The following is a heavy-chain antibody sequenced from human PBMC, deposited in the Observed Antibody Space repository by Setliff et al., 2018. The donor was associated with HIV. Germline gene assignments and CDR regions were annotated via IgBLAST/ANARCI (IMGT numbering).Heavy chain of an antibody. Sequence: PGGSLRLSCAASGFTFRNYKFNWVRQAPGRGLEWVSSISIGSGGAIDYADSVQGRFTISRDNSKNSLYLQMNSLRVEDTAVYYCARVSELLAYYMDVWGKGTTVTVSS. J-gene: IGHJ6*03. CDR2: ISIGSGGAI. CDR3: ARVSELLAYYMDV. CDR1: GFTFRNYK. D-gene: IGHD1-26*01. V-gene: IGHV3-48*03.